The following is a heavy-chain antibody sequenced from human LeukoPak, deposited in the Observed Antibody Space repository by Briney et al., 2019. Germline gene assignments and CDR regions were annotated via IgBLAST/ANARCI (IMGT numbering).Heavy chain of an antibody. CDR1: GFTFSSYW. J-gene: IGHJ4*02. V-gene: IGHV3-74*01. CDR2: INSDGSST. CDR3: ARVGAVAGTIFGY. Sequence: QPGGSLRLSCAASGFTFSSYWMPWVRQAPGKGLVWVSRINSDGSSTSYADSVKGRLTISRDNAKNTLYLQMNSLRAEDTAVYYCARVGAVAGTIFGYWGQGTLVTVSS. D-gene: IGHD6-19*01.